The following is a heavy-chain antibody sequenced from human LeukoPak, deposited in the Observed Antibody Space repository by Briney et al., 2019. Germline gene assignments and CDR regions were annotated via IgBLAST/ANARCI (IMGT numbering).Heavy chain of an antibody. Sequence: GESLKISCEASGHSFTNHWIGWVRQMPGKGLEWMGIINLGDSDTKYSPSFQGQVTISLDKSINTAYLQWRSLKASDTAMYYCARRPYSGSPNWFDPGAREPWSPSPQ. CDR3: ARRPYSGSPNWFDP. V-gene: IGHV5-51*01. CDR1: GHSFTNHW. J-gene: IGHJ5*02. CDR2: INLGDSDT. D-gene: IGHD1-26*01.